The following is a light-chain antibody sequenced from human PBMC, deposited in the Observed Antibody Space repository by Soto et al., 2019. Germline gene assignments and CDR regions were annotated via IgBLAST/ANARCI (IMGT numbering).Light chain of an antibody. Sequence: QSVLTQPPSASGSPGQSVTIACTGTSSDVGGYNYVSWYQQHPGKAPKLVIYEVSQRPSGVPDRFSGSKSGNTASLTVSGLQAEDEADYYCSSYAGSNVVFGGGTKLTVL. CDR3: SSYAGSNVV. V-gene: IGLV2-8*01. CDR1: SSDVGGYNY. J-gene: IGLJ2*01. CDR2: EVS.